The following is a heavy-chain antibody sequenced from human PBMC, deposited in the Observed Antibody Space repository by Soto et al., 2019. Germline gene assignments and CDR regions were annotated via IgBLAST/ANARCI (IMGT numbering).Heavy chain of an antibody. J-gene: IGHJ3*02. CDR2: IYYSGST. V-gene: IGHV4-59*01. Sequence: PSETLSLTCTVSGGSISSYYWSWIRQPPGKGLEWIGYIYYSGSTNYNPSLKSRVTISVDTSKNQFPLKLSPVTAADTAVYYCARATYYYDSSGYYDAFDIWGQGTMVTVSS. CDR1: GGSISSYY. D-gene: IGHD3-22*01. CDR3: ARATYYYDSSGYYDAFDI.